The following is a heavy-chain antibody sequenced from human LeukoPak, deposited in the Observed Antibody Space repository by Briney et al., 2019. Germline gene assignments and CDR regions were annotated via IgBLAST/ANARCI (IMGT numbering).Heavy chain of an antibody. Sequence: GGSLRLSCEASGFSFSSYHMTWVRQAPGKGLEWVANIMKDGGDKQYVDSVKGRFTISRDNAKNSVYLQMDGLRAEDTAVYYCVRDRDYYVFDLWGQGTLVTVSS. J-gene: IGHJ4*02. D-gene: IGHD3-10*02. CDR3: VRDRDYYVFDL. CDR1: GFSFSSYH. V-gene: IGHV3-7*01. CDR2: IMKDGGDK.